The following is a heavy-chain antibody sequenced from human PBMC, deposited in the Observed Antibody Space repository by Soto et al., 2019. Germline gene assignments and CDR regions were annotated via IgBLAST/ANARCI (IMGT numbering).Heavy chain of an antibody. J-gene: IGHJ4*02. Sequence: QVQLQESGPGLVKPSETLSLTCTVSGGSISSYYWSWIRQPPGKGLEWIGYIYYSGSTNYNPSLKSRVTISVATSKNQFSLKLSSVTAADTAVYYCARHQASSWGTFDYWGQGTLVTVSS. CDR1: GGSISSYY. V-gene: IGHV4-59*08. CDR2: IYYSGST. D-gene: IGHD3-16*01. CDR3: ARHQASSWGTFDY.